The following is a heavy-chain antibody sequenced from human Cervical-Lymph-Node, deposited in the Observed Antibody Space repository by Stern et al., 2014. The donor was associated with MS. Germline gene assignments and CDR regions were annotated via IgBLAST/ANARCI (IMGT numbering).Heavy chain of an antibody. Sequence: QVQLVQSGAEVKKPGASVKVSCKASGYTFTGYNIHWVRQAPGQGLEWMGWVNTVNGNTKYSQKFQGRVTISIDTSASTAYMELSSLRSEDTAVYYCARPVGDCLNGICYNEFDYWGQGTLVTVSS. D-gene: IGHD2-8*01. J-gene: IGHJ4*02. CDR2: VNTVNGNT. CDR1: GYTFTGYN. CDR3: ARPVGDCLNGICYNEFDY. V-gene: IGHV1-3*04.